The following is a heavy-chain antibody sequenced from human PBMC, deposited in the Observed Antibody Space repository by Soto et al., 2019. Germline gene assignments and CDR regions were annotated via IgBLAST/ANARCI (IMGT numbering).Heavy chain of an antibody. D-gene: IGHD3-3*01. CDR1: GFTFSSYA. CDR3: AKAKDYDFWSGYKPPGYYYGMDV. V-gene: IGHV3-23*01. J-gene: IGHJ6*02. CDR2: ISGSGGST. Sequence: GGSLRLSCAASGFTFSSYAMSWVRQAPGKGLEWVSAISGSGGSTYYADSVKGRFTISRDNSKNTLYLQMNSLRAEDTAVYYCAKAKDYDFWSGYKPPGYYYGMDVWGQGTTVTVSS.